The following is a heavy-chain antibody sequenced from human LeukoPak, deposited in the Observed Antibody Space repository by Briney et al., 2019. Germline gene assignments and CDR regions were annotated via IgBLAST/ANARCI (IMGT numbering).Heavy chain of an antibody. CDR1: GFPFSSYE. Sequence: GGSLRLSCAASGFPFSSYEMNWVRQAPGKGLEWVSYISGGSSTVYYADSVKGRFTISRDNAKNSLYLQMNGLRDEDTAVYYCARDDYWGQGTLVTVSS. V-gene: IGHV3-48*02. CDR3: ARDDY. J-gene: IGHJ4*02. CDR2: ISGGSSTV.